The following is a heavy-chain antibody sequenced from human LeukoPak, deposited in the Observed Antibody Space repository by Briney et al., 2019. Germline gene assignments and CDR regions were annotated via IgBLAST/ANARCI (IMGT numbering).Heavy chain of an antibody. CDR2: IYHGGSA. CDR1: GDPISRDNYS. V-gene: IGHV4-30-2*01. J-gene: IGHJ3*02. Sequence: SQTLSLTCAVSGDPISRDNYSWSWIRQPPGKGLEWIGYIYHGGSAYYNPSLKSRVTISVDRSKNQLSLSLTSVTAADTAVYYCARDPGTFRAFDIWGQGTMVTVSS. CDR3: ARDPGTFRAFDI. D-gene: IGHD1-1*01.